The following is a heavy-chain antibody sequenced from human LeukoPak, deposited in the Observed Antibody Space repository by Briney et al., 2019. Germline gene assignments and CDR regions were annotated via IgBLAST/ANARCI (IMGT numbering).Heavy chain of an antibody. Sequence: SETLSLTCTVSGGSISSHYWSWIRQPPGKGLEWIGYIYYSGSTTYNPSLKSRVTVSVDTSKNQFFLKLSPVTAADTAVYYCARFYSGSLDHWGQGSLVTASS. CDR2: IYYSGST. J-gene: IGHJ4*02. D-gene: IGHD1-26*01. CDR3: ARFYSGSLDH. CDR1: GGSISSHY. V-gene: IGHV4-59*08.